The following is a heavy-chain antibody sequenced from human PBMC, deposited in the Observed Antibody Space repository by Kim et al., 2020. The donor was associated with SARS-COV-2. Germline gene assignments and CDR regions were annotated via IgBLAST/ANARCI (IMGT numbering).Heavy chain of an antibody. CDR2: ITDSGAT. V-gene: IGHV4-31*03. J-gene: IGHJ6*02. Sequence: SETLSLTCSVSGGSIQSRGYYWSWIRQHPEKGLEWIGYITDSGATSYTPSLKSRLTISADTSMNQFSLQLSSVTVADTAIYFCARETPRIAVPGAPTFYGLDVWGQGTPVIVSS. CDR3: ARETPRIAVPGAPTFYGLDV. CDR1: GGSIQSRGYY. D-gene: IGHD6-19*01.